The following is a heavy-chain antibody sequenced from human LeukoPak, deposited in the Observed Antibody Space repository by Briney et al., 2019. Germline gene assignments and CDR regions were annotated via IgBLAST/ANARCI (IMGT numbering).Heavy chain of an antibody. V-gene: IGHV4-38-2*02. CDR3: ARGQYLVY. CDR1: GYSISSGYN. J-gene: IGHJ4*02. Sequence: PSETLSLTCTVSGYSISSGYNWDWIRQPPGKGLEWIGSIYHSGSTYYNPSLESRVTISVDTSKNQFSLKLSSVTAADTAVYYCARGQYLVYWGQGTLVTVSS. CDR2: IYHSGST. D-gene: IGHD2-2*01.